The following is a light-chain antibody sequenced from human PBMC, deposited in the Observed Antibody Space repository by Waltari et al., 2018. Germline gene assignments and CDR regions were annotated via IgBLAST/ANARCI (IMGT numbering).Light chain of an antibody. CDR3: QQYVRLPVT. CDR1: ESVSRA. V-gene: IGKV3-20*01. CDR2: GAS. Sequence: DIVLTQYPGTMSLSVGESDSVSCRASESVSRALAWYQQKPGQAPRLLIYGASTRATGIPARFSGSGSGTDFSLTISSLEPDDFAVYYCQQYVRLPVTFGQGTTVEI. J-gene: IGKJ1*01.